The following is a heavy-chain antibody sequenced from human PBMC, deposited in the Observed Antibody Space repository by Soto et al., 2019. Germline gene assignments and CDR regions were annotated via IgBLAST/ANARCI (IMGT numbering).Heavy chain of an antibody. Sequence: SETLSLTCSVSGDSINSDKYYWGWIRQPPGKGLEWIGSIYYRGNTYYNPSLQTRVTISLDKSKSQFSLKLNSVTAADSAVYLCARLEGLATISYYFDFWGQGALVTVSS. CDR2: IYYRGNT. J-gene: IGHJ4*02. D-gene: IGHD3-9*01. CDR1: GDSINSDKYY. CDR3: ARLEGLATISYYFDF. V-gene: IGHV4-39*01.